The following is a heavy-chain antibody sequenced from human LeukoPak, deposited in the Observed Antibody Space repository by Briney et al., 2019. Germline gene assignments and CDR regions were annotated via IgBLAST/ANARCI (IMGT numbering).Heavy chain of an antibody. CDR1: GGSFSGYY. CDR2: INHSGST. V-gene: IGHV4-34*01. CDR3: ARSFVITMVRGASGWFDP. Sequence: SETLSLTCAVYGGSFSGYYWSWIRQPPGKGQEWIGEINHSGSTNYNPSLKSRVTISVDTSKNQFSLKLSSVTAADTAVYYCARSFVITMVRGASGWFDPWGQGTLVTVSS. D-gene: IGHD3-10*01. J-gene: IGHJ5*02.